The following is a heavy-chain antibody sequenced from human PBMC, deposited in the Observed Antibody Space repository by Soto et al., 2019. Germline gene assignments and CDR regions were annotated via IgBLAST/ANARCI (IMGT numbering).Heavy chain of an antibody. V-gene: IGHV3-48*02. CDR1: GFTFSTYS. J-gene: IGHJ6*02. Sequence: EVKLVKSGGDLVQPGGSLRLSCAASGFTFSTYSMNWVRQAPGKGLEWVSYISSRSYTIYYVDSVKGRFTISRDNAKNSLYLQMNSLRDEDTAVYYCARGGSSSDNGMDVWGQGTTVTVSS. D-gene: IGHD6-6*01. CDR3: ARGGSSSDNGMDV. CDR2: ISSRSYTI.